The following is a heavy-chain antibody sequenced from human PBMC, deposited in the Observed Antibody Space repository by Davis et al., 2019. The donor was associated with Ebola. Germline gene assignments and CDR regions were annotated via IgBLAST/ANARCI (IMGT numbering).Heavy chain of an antibody. V-gene: IGHV3-23*01. CDR2: VSGSGGST. Sequence: PGGSLRLSCAASGFIFSNYDMSWVRQVPGKGLEWVSTVSGSGGSTHYSDSVRGRFSIFRDNSKNTLYLQMNSLRAEDTATYYCTRYCHYPDCSYFDCWGQGTVVAVSS. J-gene: IGHJ4*02. CDR3: TRYCHYPDCSYFDC. CDR1: GFIFSNYD. D-gene: IGHD2-15*01.